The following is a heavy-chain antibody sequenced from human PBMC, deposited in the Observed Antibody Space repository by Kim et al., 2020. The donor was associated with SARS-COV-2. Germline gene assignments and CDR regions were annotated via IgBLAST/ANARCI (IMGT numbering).Heavy chain of an antibody. Sequence: GGSLRLSCVASGFTFSDYYMNWIRQAPGKGLEWISYIGRSASIIYYADSVKGRFTISRDNAKNSLYLQMNSLRAEDTAVYYCARESWAGYFDYWAQETLVTVSS. D-gene: IGHD6-13*01. CDR1: GFTFSDYY. V-gene: IGHV3-11*04. CDR2: IGRSASII. CDR3: ARESWAGYFDY. J-gene: IGHJ4*02.